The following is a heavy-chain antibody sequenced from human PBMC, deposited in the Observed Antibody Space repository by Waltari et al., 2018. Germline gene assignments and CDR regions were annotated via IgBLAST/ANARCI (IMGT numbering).Heavy chain of an antibody. J-gene: IGHJ5*02. CDR1: GGSVSSGSYY. CDR2: IYYSGST. Sequence: QVQLQESGPGLVKPSETLSLTCTVSGGSVSSGSYYWSWIRQPPGKGLGWIGYIYYSGSTNYTPSLKGRVTISVDTSKNQFSLKLSSVTAADTAVYYCARGQYYYGSGNWFDPWGQGTLVTVSS. D-gene: IGHD3-10*01. CDR3: ARGQYYYGSGNWFDP. V-gene: IGHV4-61*01.